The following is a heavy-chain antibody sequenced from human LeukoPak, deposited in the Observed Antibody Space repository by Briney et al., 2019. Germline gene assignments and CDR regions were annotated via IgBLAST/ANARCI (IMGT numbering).Heavy chain of an antibody. CDR2: IYPGDSHT. J-gene: IGHJ4*02. Sequence: GESLKISCQGSGYSFTSNWIGWVRQMPGKGLEWMGIIYPGDSHTRYSPSFQGQVTISADKSISTAYLQWSSLKASDTAMYYCARGYCSSISCPFDYWGQGTLVTVPS. D-gene: IGHD2-2*01. V-gene: IGHV5-51*01. CDR1: GYSFTSNW. CDR3: ARGYCSSISCPFDY.